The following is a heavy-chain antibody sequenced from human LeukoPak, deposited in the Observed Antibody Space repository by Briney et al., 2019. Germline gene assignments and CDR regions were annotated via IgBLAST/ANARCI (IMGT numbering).Heavy chain of an antibody. V-gene: IGHV3-21*01. CDR2: ITASSTAI. Sequence: GGSLRLSCAASGFTFNTYTMNWVRQAPGKGLEWVSSITASSTAIYSADSVKGRFTISRDNAKNFLYLQMNSLRAEDTAVYYCARTYYDILTGYNPYFDYWGQGILVTVSS. D-gene: IGHD3-9*01. J-gene: IGHJ4*02. CDR3: ARTYYDILTGYNPYFDY. CDR1: GFTFNTYT.